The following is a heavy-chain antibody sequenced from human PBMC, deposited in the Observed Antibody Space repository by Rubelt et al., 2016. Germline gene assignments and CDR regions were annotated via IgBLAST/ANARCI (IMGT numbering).Heavy chain of an antibody. V-gene: IGHV1-69*04. J-gene: IGHJ4*02. D-gene: IGHD5-12*01. CDR3: ARAWEGDVDY. Sequence: QVQLVQSGAEVKKPGSSVKVSCKASGGTFSSYAISWVRQAPGQGLEWMGRIIPILGIANDAQKFQGRVTIAAEQSTSTAYMALSGLRSEDTAVYYCARAWEGDVDYWGQGTLVTVSS. CDR1: GGTFSSYA. CDR2: IIPILGIA.